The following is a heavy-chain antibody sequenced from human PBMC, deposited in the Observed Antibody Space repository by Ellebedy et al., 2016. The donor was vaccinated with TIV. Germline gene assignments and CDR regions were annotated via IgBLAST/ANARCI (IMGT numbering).Heavy chain of an antibody. J-gene: IGHJ4*02. CDR2: IYYSGST. CDR1: GGSFSGYY. D-gene: IGHD5-18*01. Sequence: GSLRLXXAVYGGSFSGYYWSWIRQPPGKGLEWIGYIYYSGSTNYNPSLKSRVTISVDTSKNQFSLKLSSVTAADTAVYYCARRGYGRSYWGQGTLVTVSS. V-gene: IGHV4-59*12. CDR3: ARRGYGRSY.